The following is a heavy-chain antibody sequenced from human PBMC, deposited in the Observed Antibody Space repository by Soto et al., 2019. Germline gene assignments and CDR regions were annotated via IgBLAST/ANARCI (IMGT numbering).Heavy chain of an antibody. V-gene: IGHV3-21*01. CDR3: ARSQYYYDSSGYSGGASDI. CDR2: ISSSSSYI. Sequence: PGGSLRLSCAASGFTFSSYSMNWVRQAPGKGLEWVSSISSSSSYIYYADSVKGRFTISRDNAKNSLYLQMNSLRAEDTAVYYCARSQYYYDSSGYSGGASDIWGQGTMVTVSS. J-gene: IGHJ3*02. D-gene: IGHD3-22*01. CDR1: GFTFSSYS.